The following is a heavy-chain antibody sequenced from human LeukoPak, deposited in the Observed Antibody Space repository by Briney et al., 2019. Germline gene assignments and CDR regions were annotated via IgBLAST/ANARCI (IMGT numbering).Heavy chain of an antibody. CDR3: STDPRLLIY. CDR1: GFTFSSYG. V-gene: IGHV3-21*05. CDR2: ISGSGSDI. D-gene: IGHD2-8*01. Sequence: GGSLRLSCAASGFTFSSYGMSWVRQTPGKGLEWLAYISGSGSDIYYADSVKGRFTISRDNAKNSLYLQMNSLRPDDTALYYCSTDPRLLIYWGHGTLVTVSS. J-gene: IGHJ4*01.